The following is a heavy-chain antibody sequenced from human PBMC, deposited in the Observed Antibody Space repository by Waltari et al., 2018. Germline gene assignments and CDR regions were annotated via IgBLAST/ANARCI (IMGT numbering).Heavy chain of an antibody. Sequence: QLQLQESGPGLVKPSETVSLTCSVSGGSITSARHYWGWIRQPPGQGLEWIGTISYRGTTYNSPSLQSRVTISSDTSKNQLSLKLDSVTASDTAVYYCATYIGASVGTASFDVWGQGTMVTVSS. V-gene: IGHV4-39*01. J-gene: IGHJ3*01. CDR1: GGSITSARHY. CDR3: ATYIGASVGTASFDV. CDR2: ISYRGTT. D-gene: IGHD5-12*01.